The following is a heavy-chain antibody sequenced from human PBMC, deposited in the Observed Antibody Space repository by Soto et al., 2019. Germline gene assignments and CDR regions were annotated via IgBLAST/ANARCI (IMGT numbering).Heavy chain of an antibody. V-gene: IGHV3-30-3*01. J-gene: IGHJ5*02. D-gene: IGHD3-3*01. CDR1: GFTFSSYA. CDR3: ARDIRFLEWLTRQYNWFDP. Sequence: GGSLRLSCAASGFTFSSYAMHWVRQAPGKGLEWVAVISYDGSNKYYADSVKGRFTISRDNSKNTLYLQMNSLRAEDTAVYYCARDIRFLEWLTRQYNWFDPWGQGTLVTVSS. CDR2: ISYDGSNK.